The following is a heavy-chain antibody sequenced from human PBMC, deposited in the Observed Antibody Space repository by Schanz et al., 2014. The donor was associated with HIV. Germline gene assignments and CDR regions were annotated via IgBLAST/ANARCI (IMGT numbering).Heavy chain of an antibody. V-gene: IGHV3-23*04. CDR2: LSGSGGSP. CDR1: GFSFDTFG. Sequence: VQLGQSGGGVVQPGRSLRLSCAGSGFSFDTFGIHWVRQAPGKGLEWVSALSGSGGSPYYADSVNGRFTISRDNSKNTLYLQMNSLSAEDTALYYCSKATSGSRGWYTGSDWGQGTLVTVSS. CDR3: SKATSGSRGWYTGSD. D-gene: IGHD6-19*01. J-gene: IGHJ4*02.